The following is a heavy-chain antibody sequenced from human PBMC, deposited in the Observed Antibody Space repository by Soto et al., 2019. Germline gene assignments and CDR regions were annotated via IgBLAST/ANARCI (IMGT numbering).Heavy chain of an antibody. Sequence: GGSLRLSCAASGFTFSSYAMSWVRQAPGKGLEWVSAISGSGGSTYYADSVKGRFTISRDNSKNTLYLQMNSLRAEDTAVYYCAKGAADSSSSRDACDIWGQGTMVTVSS. CDR1: GFTFSSYA. CDR3: AKGAADSSSSRDACDI. J-gene: IGHJ3*02. V-gene: IGHV3-23*01. CDR2: ISGSGGST. D-gene: IGHD6-13*01.